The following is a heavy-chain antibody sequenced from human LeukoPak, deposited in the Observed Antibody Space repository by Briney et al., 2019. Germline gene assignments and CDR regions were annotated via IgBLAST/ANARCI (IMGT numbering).Heavy chain of an antibody. CDR3: ARRARELLRHWWQYYFDY. V-gene: IGHV4-34*01. CDR1: GGSFSGYY. D-gene: IGHD2-8*02. J-gene: IGHJ4*02. Sequence: SETLSLTCAVYGGSFSGYYWSWIRQPPGKGLEWIGEINHSGSTNYNPSLKSRVTISVDTSKNQFSLKLSSVTAADTAVYYWARRARELLRHWWQYYFDYWGQGTLVTVSS. CDR2: INHSGST.